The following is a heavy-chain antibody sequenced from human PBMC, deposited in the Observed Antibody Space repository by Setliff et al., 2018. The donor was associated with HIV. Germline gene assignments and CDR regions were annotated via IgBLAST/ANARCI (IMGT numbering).Heavy chain of an antibody. CDR3: ARLRVNSGSYGAYYFDY. CDR2: IYYSGST. Sequence: SETLSLTCTVSAGSISSTTYYRGWIRQPPGKGLEWIGSIYYSGSTYYNPSLKSRVTISVDTSKNQFSLKLSSVTAADTAVYYCARLRVNSGSYGAYYFDYWGQGTLVTVS. CDR1: AGSISSTTYY. J-gene: IGHJ4*02. D-gene: IGHD1-26*01. V-gene: IGHV4-39*01.